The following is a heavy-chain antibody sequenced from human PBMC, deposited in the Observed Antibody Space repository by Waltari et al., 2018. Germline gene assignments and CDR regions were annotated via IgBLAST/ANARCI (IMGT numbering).Heavy chain of an antibody. Sequence: EVQLVESVGDLVQPGGSLRLSCAASGFTFSTYAMSWVRQSPGKGLEWVSSIYNGGSGTYYADSVKGRFTISRDNSRNTLYLQMNSLSVEDTAVYYCTNGGYWGQGTLVTVSS. D-gene: IGHD3-16*01. CDR2: IYNGGSGT. CDR3: TNGGY. V-gene: IGHV3-23*03. J-gene: IGHJ4*02. CDR1: GFTFSTYA.